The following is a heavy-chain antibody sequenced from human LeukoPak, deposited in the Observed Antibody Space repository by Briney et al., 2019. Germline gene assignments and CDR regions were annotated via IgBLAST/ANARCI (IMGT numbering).Heavy chain of an antibody. CDR3: ARLLVPEYYDIHTYYYGMDV. D-gene: IGHD3-9*01. CDR2: IYYSGST. J-gene: IGHJ6*02. CDR1: GVSISSYY. V-gene: IGHV4-59*08. Sequence: SETLSLTCTVSGVSISSYYWSWLRQPPGKGLEWIGYIYYSGSTNYNPSLKSRVTISVDTSKNQFSLKLSSVPAADTAVYYCARLLVPEYYDIHTYYYGMDVWGQGTTVTVSS.